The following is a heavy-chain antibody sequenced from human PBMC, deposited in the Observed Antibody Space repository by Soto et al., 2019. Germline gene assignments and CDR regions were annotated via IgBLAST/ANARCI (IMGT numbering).Heavy chain of an antibody. V-gene: IGHV3-48*02. CDR3: ARSRADGRYAFDY. Sequence: EVQLVESGGGLVQPGGSLRLSCAASGFTFSSYSMNWVRQAPGKGLEWVSYISSSSSTIYYTDSVKGRFTISRDNANNSLYLQMSSPRDDDTAVYYCARSRADGRYAFDYWGQGTLVTVSS. D-gene: IGHD3-9*01. CDR1: GFTFSSYS. CDR2: ISSSSSTI. J-gene: IGHJ4*02.